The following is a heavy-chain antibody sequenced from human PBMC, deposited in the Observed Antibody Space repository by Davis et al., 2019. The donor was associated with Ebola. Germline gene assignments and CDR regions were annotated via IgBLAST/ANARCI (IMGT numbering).Heavy chain of an antibody. CDR3: ARDRPWIQLWFDY. J-gene: IGHJ4*02. Sequence: ASVKVSCKASGYTFTSYYMHWVRQAPGQGLEWMGIINPSGGSTSYAQKFQGRVTITRDTSASTAFMELSSLRSEDTAVYYCARDRPWIQLWFDYWGQGTLVTVSS. CDR2: INPSGGST. V-gene: IGHV1-46*01. CDR1: GYTFTSYY. D-gene: IGHD5-18*01.